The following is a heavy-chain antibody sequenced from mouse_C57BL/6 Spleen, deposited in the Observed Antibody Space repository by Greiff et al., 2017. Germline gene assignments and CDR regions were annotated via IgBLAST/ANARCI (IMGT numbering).Heavy chain of an antibody. J-gene: IGHJ2*01. Sequence: QVQLQQPGAELVKPGASVKMSCKASGYTFTSYWITWVKQRPGQGLEWIGDIYPGSGSTNYNEKFKGKATLTVDTSSSTAYMQLSRLTSGDSAVYYCARWSGRLKGGFFDYWGQGTTLTVSS. CDR2: IYPGSGST. CDR1: GYTFTSYW. D-gene: IGHD1-3*01. CDR3: ARWSGRLKGGFFDY. V-gene: IGHV1-55*01.